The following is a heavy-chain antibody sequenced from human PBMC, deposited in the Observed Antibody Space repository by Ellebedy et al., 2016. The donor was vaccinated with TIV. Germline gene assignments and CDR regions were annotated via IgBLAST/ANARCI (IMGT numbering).Heavy chain of an antibody. CDR3: ARGGYYDILPGPFDY. J-gene: IGHJ4*02. Sequence: GESLKISCAASGFTFSSYWMSWVRQAPGKGLEWVANIKQDGSEKYYVDSVKGRFTISRDNAKNSLYLQMNSLRAEDTAVYYCARGGYYDILPGPFDYWGQGTLVTVSS. V-gene: IGHV3-7*03. D-gene: IGHD3-9*01. CDR1: GFTFSSYW. CDR2: IKQDGSEK.